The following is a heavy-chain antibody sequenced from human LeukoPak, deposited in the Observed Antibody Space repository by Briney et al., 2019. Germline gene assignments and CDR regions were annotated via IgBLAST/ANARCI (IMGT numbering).Heavy chain of an antibody. V-gene: IGHV1-18*04. CDR1: GHTFTGYY. J-gene: IGHJ4*02. CDR3: ARNYDSSKDGNDY. CDR2: ISSYNGKT. D-gene: IGHD3-22*01. Sequence: GASVKVSCKTSGHTFTGYYLYWVRQAPGQGLEWVGWISSYNGKTNYGKNVQGRVTMTTDTSTSTAYMELRSLRSDDTAIYYRARNYDSSKDGNDYWGQGTLVTVSS.